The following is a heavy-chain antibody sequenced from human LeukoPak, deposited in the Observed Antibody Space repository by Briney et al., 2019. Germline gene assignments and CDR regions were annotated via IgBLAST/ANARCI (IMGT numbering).Heavy chain of an antibody. D-gene: IGHD4-17*01. CDR2: ISGSGGTT. V-gene: IGHV3-23*01. Sequence: GGSLRLSCAASRFTFSSYGMSWVRQAPGKGLEWVSSISGSGGTTYYADSVKGRFTISRDNSKNTLYLQMNSLRAEDTAVYYCAKGKTTVTPRGLDVWGQGTMVTVSS. J-gene: IGHJ3*01. CDR1: RFTFSSYG. CDR3: AKGKTTVTPRGLDV.